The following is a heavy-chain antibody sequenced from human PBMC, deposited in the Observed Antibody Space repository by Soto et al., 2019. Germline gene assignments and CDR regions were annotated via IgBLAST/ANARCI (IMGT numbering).Heavy chain of an antibody. Sequence: ASVKVSCKASGGTFSSYAISWVRQAPGQGLEWMGGIIPIFGTANYAQKFQGRVTITADESTSTAYMELSSLRSEDTAVYYCAGVPATDWRKSIALAVLDYWGQGTLVTVSS. CDR1: GGTFSSYA. J-gene: IGHJ4*02. D-gene: IGHD6-19*01. V-gene: IGHV1-69*13. CDR2: IIPIFGTA. CDR3: AGVPATDWRKSIALAVLDY.